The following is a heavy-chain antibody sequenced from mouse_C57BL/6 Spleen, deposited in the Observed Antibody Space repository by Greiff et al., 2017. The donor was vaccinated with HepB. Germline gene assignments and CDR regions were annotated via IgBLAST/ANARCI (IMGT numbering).Heavy chain of an antibody. D-gene: IGHD3-1*01. CDR3: TRGLLRDY. CDR1: GYTFTDYE. V-gene: IGHV1-15*01. J-gene: IGHJ2*01. CDR2: IDPETGGT. Sequence: VQLQQSGAELVRPGASVTLSCKASGYTFTDYEMHWVKQTPVHGLEWIGAIDPETGGTAYNQKFKGKAILTADKSSSPAYMELRSLTSEDSAVYYCTRGLLRDYWGQGTTLTVSS.